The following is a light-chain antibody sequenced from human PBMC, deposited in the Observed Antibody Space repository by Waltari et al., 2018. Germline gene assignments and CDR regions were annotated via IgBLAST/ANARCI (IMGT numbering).Light chain of an antibody. V-gene: IGKV4-1*01. J-gene: IGKJ5*01. CDR3: QQYYTTPIT. CDR1: QTVLYTSNNKNY. CDR2: WAS. Sequence: DIVMTQSPDSLAVSLGERATLSCTSSQTVLYTSNNKNYLAWYQQKPGQPPKLLIYWASTRESGVPDRFSGSGSGTDFTLTISSLQAEDVAVYYCQQYYTTPITFGQGTRLEIK.